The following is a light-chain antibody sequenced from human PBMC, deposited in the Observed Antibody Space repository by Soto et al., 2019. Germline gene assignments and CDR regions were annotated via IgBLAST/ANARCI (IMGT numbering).Light chain of an antibody. CDR1: QSVSSN. V-gene: IGKV3-15*01. J-gene: IGKJ3*01. Sequence: EIVMTQSPATLSVSPGERATLSCRASQSVSSNLAWYQQKPGQAPRLLIYGASTRATGIPARFSGSGSGTEFTLTISSLQSEDFAVYYCQQYNNWPPGFGPGTEVDIK. CDR3: QQYNNWPPG. CDR2: GAS.